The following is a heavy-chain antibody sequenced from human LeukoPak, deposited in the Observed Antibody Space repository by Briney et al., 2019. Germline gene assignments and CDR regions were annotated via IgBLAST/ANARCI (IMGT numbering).Heavy chain of an antibody. D-gene: IGHD3-22*01. J-gene: IGHJ4*02. CDR3: AKGRGYYDSSGYYFPNYFDY. CDR2: ISSSSSYI. V-gene: IGHV3-21*04. CDR1: GFTFSSYS. Sequence: PGGSLRLSCAASGFTFSSYSMNWVRQAPGKGLEWVSSISSSSSYIYYADSAKGRFTISRDNSKNTLYLQMNSLRAEDTALYYCAKGRGYYDSSGYYFPNYFDYWGQGTLVTVS.